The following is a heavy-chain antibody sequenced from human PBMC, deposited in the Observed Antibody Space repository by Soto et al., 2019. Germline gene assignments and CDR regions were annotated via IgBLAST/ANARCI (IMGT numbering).Heavy chain of an antibody. CDR3: VKDGSSGWPYFDDMDV. Sequence: QVQLVESGGGVVQPGRSLRLSCAASGFTFSSYGMHWVRQAPGKGLEWVAVILYDGSNKYYADSVKGRFTISRDNSKNTLYLQMSSLRAEDTAPYYCVKDGSSGWPYFDDMDVWGQGTTVTVSS. CDR2: ILYDGSNK. D-gene: IGHD6-19*01. CDR1: GFTFSSYG. V-gene: IGHV3-30*18. J-gene: IGHJ6*02.